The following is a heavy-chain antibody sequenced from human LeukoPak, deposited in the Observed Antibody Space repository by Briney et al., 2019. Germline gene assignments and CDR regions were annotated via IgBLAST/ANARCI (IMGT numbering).Heavy chain of an antibody. D-gene: IGHD3-22*01. Sequence: PGGSLRLSCAASGFSVSEYYVTWVRQAPGKGLEWISYITRENWIYYSDSVKGRFTISRDHAKNSVYLEMNSLRADDTAVYYCARGLHLDSSGSLYYWGRGTLVTVSS. CDR1: GFSVSEYY. J-gene: IGHJ4*02. CDR2: ITRENWI. CDR3: ARGLHLDSSGSLYY. V-gene: IGHV3-11*01.